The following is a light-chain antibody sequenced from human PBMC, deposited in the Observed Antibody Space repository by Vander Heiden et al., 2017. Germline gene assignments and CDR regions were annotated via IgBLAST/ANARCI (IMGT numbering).Light chain of an antibody. J-gene: IGLJ3*02. Sequence: NFMLTQPHSVSESPGQTVTISCTRRSGSIASNYVQWYQQRPGSAPTTVIYEDNQRPSGVPDRFSGSIDSSSNSASLTISGLKTEDEADYYCQSYDSSNEVFGGGTKLTVL. CDR3: QSYDSSNEV. CDR2: EDN. V-gene: IGLV6-57*04. CDR1: SGSIASNY.